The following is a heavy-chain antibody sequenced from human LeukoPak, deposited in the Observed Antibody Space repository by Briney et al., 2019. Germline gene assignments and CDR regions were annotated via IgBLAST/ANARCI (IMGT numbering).Heavy chain of an antibody. CDR2: ISYDGSNK. V-gene: IGHV3-30-3*01. D-gene: IGHD6-19*01. J-gene: IGHJ4*02. Sequence: GGSLRLSCAASGFTFSSYAMHWVRQAPGKGLEWVAVISYDGSNKYYADSVKGRFTISRDNSKNTLYLQMNSLRAEDTAVYYCARDRFSSGAAYFDDWGQGTLVTVSS. CDR3: ARDRFSSGAAYFDD. CDR1: GFTFSSYA.